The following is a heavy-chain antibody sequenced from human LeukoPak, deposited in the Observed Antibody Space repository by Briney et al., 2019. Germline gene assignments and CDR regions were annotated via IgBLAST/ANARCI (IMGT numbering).Heavy chain of an antibody. J-gene: IGHJ6*03. V-gene: IGHV3-7*03. Sequence: GGSLRLSCAASGFTFSSYWMSWVRQAPGKGLEWVANIKQDGSEKYYVDSVKGRFTISRDNAKNSLYLQMNSLRAEDTAVYYCARDATNYYDSSGYQPSSYYYYYMDVWGKGTTVTISS. CDR1: GFTFSSYW. CDR2: IKQDGSEK. D-gene: IGHD3-22*01. CDR3: ARDATNYYDSSGYQPSSYYYYYMDV.